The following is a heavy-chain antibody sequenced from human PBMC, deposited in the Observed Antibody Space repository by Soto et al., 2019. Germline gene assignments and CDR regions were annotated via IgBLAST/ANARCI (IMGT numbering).Heavy chain of an antibody. D-gene: IGHD4-17*01. CDR2: IFYTGST. J-gene: IGHJ4*02. CDR3: ARLDYGDSAFDF. CDR1: GGSINDGSYH. V-gene: IGHV4-31*03. Sequence: QVQLQESGPGLVQPSETLSLTCTVSGGSINDGSYHWSWLRQHPGKGLEFIGYIFYTGSTYYNPSLETRVTMSADTSKNQASLRLNSLTAADTAVYYCARLDYGDSAFDFWGRGTLVTVSS.